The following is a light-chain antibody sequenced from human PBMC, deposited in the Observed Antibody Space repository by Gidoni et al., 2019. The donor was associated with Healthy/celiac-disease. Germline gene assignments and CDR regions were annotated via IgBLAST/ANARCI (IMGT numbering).Light chain of an antibody. CDR3: QQYNSYPLT. V-gene: IGKV1-5*03. CDR2: KAS. J-gene: IGKJ4*01. Sequence: DIQLTQSPSTLSASVVDRVTNTCRASQSLSNWLDWYQQKPGKATKLLIYKASSLESGVPSRFSGSGSGTEFTLTISSLQPDDFATYYCQQYNSYPLTFGGGTKVEIK. CDR1: QSLSNW.